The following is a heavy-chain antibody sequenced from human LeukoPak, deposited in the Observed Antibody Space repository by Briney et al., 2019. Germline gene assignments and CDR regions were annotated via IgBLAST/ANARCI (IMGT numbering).Heavy chain of an antibody. Sequence: SVKVSCKASGGTFSSYAISWVRQAPGQGLEWMGGIIPIFGTANYAQKFQGRVTITTDESTSTAYMELSSLRSEDTAVYYCAREKDCSSTSCSHYYYYYMDVWGKGTTVTVSS. V-gene: IGHV1-69*05. CDR3: AREKDCSSTSCSHYYYYYMDV. J-gene: IGHJ6*03. CDR1: GGTFSSYA. D-gene: IGHD2-2*01. CDR2: IIPIFGTA.